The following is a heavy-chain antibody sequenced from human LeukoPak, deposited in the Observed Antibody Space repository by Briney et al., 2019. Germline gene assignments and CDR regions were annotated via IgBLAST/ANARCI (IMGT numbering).Heavy chain of an antibody. D-gene: IGHD6-19*01. J-gene: IGHJ6*02. CDR2: IIPIVGRV. Sequence: ASVKVSCKASGGTFSSKAISWVRQAPGQGPECMGRIIPIVGRVYYAQKFQGRVTFTADKSTNTAYMELNGLRSEDTAVYYCARGGSSGGDAMDVWGQGTTVIVSS. CDR1: GGTFSSKA. CDR3: ARGGSSGGDAMDV. V-gene: IGHV1-69*04.